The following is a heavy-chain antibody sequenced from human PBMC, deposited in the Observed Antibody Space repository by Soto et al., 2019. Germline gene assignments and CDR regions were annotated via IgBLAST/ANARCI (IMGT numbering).Heavy chain of an antibody. D-gene: IGHD6-19*01. Sequence: PGGSLRLSCAASGFTFSSYAMNWVRQAPGKGLEWVSSISGSGASTYYADSVKGRFTISRDNSKNTLYLQMNSLRAEDTAVYYCAKPTYSSGSPPFKYGMDVWGQGTTVTVSS. CDR2: ISGSGAST. V-gene: IGHV3-23*01. CDR1: GFTFSSYA. J-gene: IGHJ6*02. CDR3: AKPTYSSGSPPFKYGMDV.